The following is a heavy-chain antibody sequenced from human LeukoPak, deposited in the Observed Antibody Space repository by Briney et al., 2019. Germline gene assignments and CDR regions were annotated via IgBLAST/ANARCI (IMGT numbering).Heavy chain of an antibody. CDR3: ARAEYSGSYHSDY. CDR1: SGSVNSGSYY. J-gene: IGHJ4*02. D-gene: IGHD1-26*01. CDR2: IYYSGST. V-gene: IGHV4-61*01. Sequence: SETLSLTCTVSSGSVNSGSYYWNWIRQPPGKGLEGIGYIYYSGSTNYNPSLKSRVTISVDTSKNQFSLKLSSVTAADTAVYYCARAEYSGSYHSDYWGQGTLVTVSS.